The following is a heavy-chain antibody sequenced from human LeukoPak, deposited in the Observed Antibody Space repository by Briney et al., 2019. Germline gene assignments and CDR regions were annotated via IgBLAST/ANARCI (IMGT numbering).Heavy chain of an antibody. V-gene: IGHV3-23*01. CDR2: ISGSGDST. Sequence: GGSLRLSCAASGFTFSSYSMNWVRQAPGKGLEWVSAISGSGDSTYYADSVKGRFTISRDNSKNTLYLQMNSLRAEDTAVYYCAKAGAVVVVAAKYFDYWGQGTLVTVSS. J-gene: IGHJ4*02. CDR3: AKAGAVVVVAAKYFDY. CDR1: GFTFSSYS. D-gene: IGHD2-15*01.